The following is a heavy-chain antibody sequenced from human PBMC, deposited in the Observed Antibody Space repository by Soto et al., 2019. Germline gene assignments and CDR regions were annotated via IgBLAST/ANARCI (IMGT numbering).Heavy chain of an antibody. J-gene: IGHJ3*02. CDR1: GGSISSGGYY. Sequence: QVQLQESGPGLVKPSQTLSLTCTVSGGSISSGGYYWSWIRQHPGKGLEWIGYIYYSGSTYYNPSLSSRVTISVDTSKNQFSLKLSSVTAADTAVYYCARTKQYDFWSGYPLKAKGFAFDIWGQGTMVTVSS. CDR3: ARTKQYDFWSGYPLKAKGFAFDI. V-gene: IGHV4-31*03. CDR2: IYYSGST. D-gene: IGHD3-3*01.